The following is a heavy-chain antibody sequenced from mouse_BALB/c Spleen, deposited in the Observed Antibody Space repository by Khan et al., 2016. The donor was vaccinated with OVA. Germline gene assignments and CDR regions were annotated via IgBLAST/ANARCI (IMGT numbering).Heavy chain of an antibody. CDR3: TKDRIDY. CDR2: INPTSGYT. Sequence: QVQLKQSGAERAKPGASVKMSCKASGYTFTTYWMHWVKQRPGQGLEWIGYINPTSGYTDYYEKFTNRATLSADTSSRTAYMQLSSLTSEDSTVYYCTKDRIDYWGQGTTVTVSS. CDR1: GYTFTTYW. V-gene: IGHV1-7*01. J-gene: IGHJ2*01.